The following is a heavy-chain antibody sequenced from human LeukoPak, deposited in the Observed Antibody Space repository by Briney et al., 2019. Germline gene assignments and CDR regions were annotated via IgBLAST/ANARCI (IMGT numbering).Heavy chain of an antibody. CDR2: ISHSGGAT. J-gene: IGHJ4*02. CDR3: ANFKGKDGIKDHFDY. CDR1: GIAFDKNA. D-gene: IGHD5-24*01. Sequence: GASLRLSCVAFGIAFDKNAMSWVRQAPGKGLEWVSTISHSGGATHYADSVKGRFTISRDNSKNTASLQMSSLRVEDTAVYYCANFKGKDGIKDHFDYWGQGTLVTVSS. V-gene: IGHV3-23*01.